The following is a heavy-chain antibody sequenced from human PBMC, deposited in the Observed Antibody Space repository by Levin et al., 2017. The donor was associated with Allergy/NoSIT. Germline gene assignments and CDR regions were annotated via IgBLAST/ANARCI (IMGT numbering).Heavy chain of an antibody. Sequence: GGSLRLSCAASGFTFSSYGMHWVRQAPGKGLEWVAVISYDGSNKYYADSVKGRFTISRDNSKNTLYLQMNSLRAEDTAVYYCAKLGASGSDTDAFDIWGQGTMVTVSS. D-gene: IGHD5-12*01. CDR2: ISYDGSNK. CDR3: AKLGASGSDTDAFDI. J-gene: IGHJ3*02. CDR1: GFTFSSYG. V-gene: IGHV3-30*18.